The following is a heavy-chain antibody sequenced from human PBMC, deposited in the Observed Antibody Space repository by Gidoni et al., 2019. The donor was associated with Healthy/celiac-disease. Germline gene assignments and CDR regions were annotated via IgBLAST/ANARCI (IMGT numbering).Heavy chain of an antibody. D-gene: IGHD3-22*01. V-gene: IGHV3-23*01. J-gene: IGHJ3*02. Sequence: EVQLLESGGGLVQPGGSLRLPCAASGFTFRSYAMRWVRQAPGKGLEWVSAISGSGGSTYYADSVKGRFTISRYNSKNTLYLQMNSLRAEDTAVYYCAKVSYYYDSSGYPDDAFDIWGQGTMVTVSS. CDR1: GFTFRSYA. CDR2: ISGSGGST. CDR3: AKVSYYYDSSGYPDDAFDI.